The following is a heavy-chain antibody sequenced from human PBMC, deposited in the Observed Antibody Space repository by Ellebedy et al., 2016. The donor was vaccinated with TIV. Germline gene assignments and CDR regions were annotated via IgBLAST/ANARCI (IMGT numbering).Heavy chain of an antibody. J-gene: IGHJ5*02. V-gene: IGHV3-30*03. CDR3: AVRDYGGNSRSWFDP. D-gene: IGHD4-23*01. CDR2: ISYDGTYK. Sequence: GGSLRLXXAASGFNFSAYGMHWIRQAPGKGLEWVAVISYDGTYKFYADSVKGRFTISRDNSKNTVNLQMNSLRTEDTALYHCAVRDYGGNSRSWFDPWGQGTQVTVSS. CDR1: GFNFSAYG.